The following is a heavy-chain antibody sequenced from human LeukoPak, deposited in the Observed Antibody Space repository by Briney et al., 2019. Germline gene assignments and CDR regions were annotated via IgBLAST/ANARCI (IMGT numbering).Heavy chain of an antibody. CDR3: ATAAGADFFDY. Sequence: GGSLRLSCAASGFTFSTYGMNWVRQAPGKGLEWVSDISGSGDSTYYADSVKGRFTISRDNSKNTLYLQMNSLRAEDTAVYYCATAAGADFFDYWGQGTLVTVSS. D-gene: IGHD3-3*01. J-gene: IGHJ4*02. CDR1: GFTFSTYG. V-gene: IGHV3-23*01. CDR2: ISGSGDST.